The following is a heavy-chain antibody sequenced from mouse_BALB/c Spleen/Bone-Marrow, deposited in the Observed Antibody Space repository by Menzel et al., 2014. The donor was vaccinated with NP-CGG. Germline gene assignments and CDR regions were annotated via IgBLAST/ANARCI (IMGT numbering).Heavy chain of an antibody. CDR3: ARDVGYGNYFVY. D-gene: IGHD2-10*02. Sequence: EVQLVESGGGLLQPGDSLRLSCATSGFTFSDFYMEWVRQPPGKRLEWIAASRNKAKYYTTEYSASVKGRFIVSRDTSQSVLYLQMNALRAEDTAIYYCARDVGYGNYFVYWGQGTLVTVSA. J-gene: IGHJ3*01. CDR2: SRNKAKYYTT. V-gene: IGHV7-1*02. CDR1: GFTFSDFY.